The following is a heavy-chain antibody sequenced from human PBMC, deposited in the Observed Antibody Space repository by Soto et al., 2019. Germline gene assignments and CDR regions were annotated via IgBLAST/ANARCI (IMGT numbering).Heavy chain of an antibody. CDR1: GFTFSNYA. D-gene: IGHD2-2*01. V-gene: IGHV3-23*01. Sequence: GGSLRLSCAASGFTFSNYAMSWVRQAPGKGLEWVSSLSGSAGSTYYADSVKGRFSISRDNSKNTLYLQMHSLRAEDTALYYCAKGTTVVPAALDAFDVWGRGTMVTVSS. J-gene: IGHJ3*01. CDR2: LSGSAGST. CDR3: AKGTTVVPAALDAFDV.